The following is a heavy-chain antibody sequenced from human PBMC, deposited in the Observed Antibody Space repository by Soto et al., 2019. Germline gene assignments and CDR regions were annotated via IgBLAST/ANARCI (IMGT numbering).Heavy chain of an antibody. J-gene: IGHJ5*02. D-gene: IGHD3-10*01. Sequence: QVQLVQSGAEVKKSGASVKVSCEASGYIFTDYTIHWVRQAPGQRLELMGWINAGNGDTKYSHQFQGRVTFSRDTSASTVYMELSSLRSEDTDVYYCAREGLVRGVLRGIRFDPWGQGTLVTVSS. V-gene: IGHV1-3*01. CDR2: INAGNGDT. CDR3: AREGLVRGVLRGIRFDP. CDR1: GYIFTDYT.